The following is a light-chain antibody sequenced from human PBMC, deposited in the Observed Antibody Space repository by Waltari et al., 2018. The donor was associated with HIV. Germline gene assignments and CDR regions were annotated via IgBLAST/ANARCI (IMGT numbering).Light chain of an antibody. CDR3: SSFTTSSTLI. Sequence: QSALTQPPSVSGSPGQSVTISCTGTSSDVGTYNRVSWYQQPPGTAPKVVIYEVSNRPAGVPDRFSGSKSGNTAYLTISGLQAEDEADYYCSSFTTSSTLIFGGGTRLTVL. J-gene: IGLJ2*01. CDR2: EVS. V-gene: IGLV2-18*02. CDR1: SSDVGTYNR.